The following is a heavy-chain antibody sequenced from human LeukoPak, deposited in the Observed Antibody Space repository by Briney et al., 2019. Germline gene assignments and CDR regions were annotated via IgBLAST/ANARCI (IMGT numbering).Heavy chain of an antibody. V-gene: IGHV4-39*01. CDR1: AGSISRSKNS. CDR3: ARIMAARPYCMDV. Sequence: TLSHPCTVTAGSISRSKNSWGWIRQTKGKGLEWIGSIYYSGSTYYNPSLKSRVALSVDTSKNQFSLKLSSVTAADTAVYYCARIMAARPYCMDVGGQGTTVTVSS. J-gene: IGHJ6*02. CDR2: IYYSGST. D-gene: IGHD6-6*01.